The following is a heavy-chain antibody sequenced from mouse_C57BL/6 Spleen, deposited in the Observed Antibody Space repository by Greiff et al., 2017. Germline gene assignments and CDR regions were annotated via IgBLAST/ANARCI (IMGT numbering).Heavy chain of an antibody. CDR1: GYTFTSYW. J-gene: IGHJ2*01. CDR3: ARSPPMVTTTPFDY. Sequence: VQLQQPGAELVKPGASVKLSCKASGYTFTSYWMQWVKQRPGQGLEWIGEIDPSDSYTNYNQKFKGKATLTVDTSSSTAYMQLRSLTSEDSAVYYCARSPPMVTTTPFDYWGQGTTLTVSS. D-gene: IGHD2-2*01. V-gene: IGHV1-50*01. CDR2: IDPSDSYT.